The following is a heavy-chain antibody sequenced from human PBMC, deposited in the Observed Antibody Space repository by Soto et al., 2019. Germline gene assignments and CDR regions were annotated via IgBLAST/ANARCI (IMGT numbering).Heavy chain of an antibody. D-gene: IGHD1-26*01. CDR1: GFTFSSYW. Sequence: GGSLRLSCAASGFTFSSYWMHWVRQAPGKGLVWVSRINNDGTTTTYADSVKGRFTISRDDAKNTLYLEMNSLRVEDTAVYYCVRGYSGAYRIDYWGQGTPVTVSS. V-gene: IGHV3-74*01. J-gene: IGHJ4*02. CDR2: INNDGTTT. CDR3: VRGYSGAYRIDY.